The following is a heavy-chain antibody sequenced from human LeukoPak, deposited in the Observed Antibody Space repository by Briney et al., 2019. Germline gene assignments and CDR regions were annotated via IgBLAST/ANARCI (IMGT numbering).Heavy chain of an antibody. CDR1: GFTFSTYT. CDR3: ARGYRPYNSACPFAS. J-gene: IGHJ4*02. CDR2: ISYDGSYT. V-gene: IGHV3-30*04. Sequence: GSLRLSCAASGFTFSTYTMHWVRQAPGKGLEWVAVISYDGSYTYYAESVRGRFTFSRGNSKNTLYLQMNSLKPEDTAVYYCARGYRPYNSACPFASWGQGTLVTVSS. D-gene: IGHD6-25*01.